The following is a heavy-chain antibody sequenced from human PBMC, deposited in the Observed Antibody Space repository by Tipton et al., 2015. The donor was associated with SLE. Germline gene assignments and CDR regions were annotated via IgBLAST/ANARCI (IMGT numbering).Heavy chain of an antibody. J-gene: IGHJ4*02. CDR3: VGDYASGSYRFDY. D-gene: IGHD3-10*01. CDR2: IFPSGTT. V-gene: IGHV4-4*08. CDR1: GVSISTSY. Sequence: TLSLTCSVSGVSISTSYWSWIRQPPGQGLEWMGYIFPSGTTPYKPSLKGRLTISVDTSRNQFSLRLTSVTAADTAVYYCVGDYASGSYRFDYWGQGNLVTVSS.